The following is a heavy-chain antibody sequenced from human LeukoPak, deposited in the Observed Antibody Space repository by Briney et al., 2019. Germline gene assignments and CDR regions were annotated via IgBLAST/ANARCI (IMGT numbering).Heavy chain of an antibody. CDR1: GFTFDDYA. J-gene: IGHJ4*02. V-gene: IGHV3-9*01. CDR2: ISWNSGSI. Sequence: TGGSLRLSCAASGFTFDDYAMHWVRQAPGKGLEWVSGISWNSGSIGYVDSVKGRFTISRDNAKNSLYLQMNSLRAEDTALYYCAKHNGYFDYWGQGTLVTVSS. D-gene: IGHD1-1*01. CDR3: AKHNGYFDY.